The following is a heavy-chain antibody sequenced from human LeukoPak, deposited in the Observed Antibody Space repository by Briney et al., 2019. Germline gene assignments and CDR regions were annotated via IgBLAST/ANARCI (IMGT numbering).Heavy chain of an antibody. CDR1: GGSISSSSYY. D-gene: IGHD2-21*01. V-gene: IGHV4-39*01. Sequence: PSQTLSLTCTVSGGSISSSSYYWGWIRHPPGKGLEWIGSIYYSGSTYYNPSLKSRVTISVDTSKNQFSLKLSSVTAADTAVYYCARLGLLRDYWGQGTLVTVSS. CDR3: ARLGLLRDY. J-gene: IGHJ4*02. CDR2: IYYSGST.